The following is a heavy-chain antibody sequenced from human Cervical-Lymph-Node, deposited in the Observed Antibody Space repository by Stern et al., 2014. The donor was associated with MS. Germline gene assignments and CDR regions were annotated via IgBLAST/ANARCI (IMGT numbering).Heavy chain of an antibody. J-gene: IGHJ4*02. Sequence: VQLLESGGGLVKPGGSLRLSCAVSGFTFSDFYMSWIRQAPGKGLEWVSYISSSGCPIYCPTSVKGRFTISRDNAKNTLFLQKTSLRADDPAVYYCAKGYHYASHWGQGTLVTVSS. CDR2: ISSSGCPI. CDR3: AKGYHYASH. CDR1: GFTFSDFY. V-gene: IGHV3-11*01. D-gene: IGHD3-10*01.